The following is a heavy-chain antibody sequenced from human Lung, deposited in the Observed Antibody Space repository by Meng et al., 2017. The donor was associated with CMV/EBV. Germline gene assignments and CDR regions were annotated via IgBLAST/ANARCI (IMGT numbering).Heavy chain of an antibody. J-gene: IGHJ5*02. CDR1: GFSFSSYW. CDR3: ARDVMGWFDP. CDR2: INSGGTTT. D-gene: IGHD2-8*01. Sequence: VESGGGLVQPGESLGLSCVASGFSFSSYWMHWVRQSPGKGLVWVARINSGGTTTTYADSVKGRFTISRDNAKNTFYLQMNSLRGEDTAVYYCARDVMGWFDPWGQGALVTVSS. V-gene: IGHV3-74*01.